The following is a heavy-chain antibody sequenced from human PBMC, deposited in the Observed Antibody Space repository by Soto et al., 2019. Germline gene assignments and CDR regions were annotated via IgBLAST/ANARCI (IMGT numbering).Heavy chain of an antibody. CDR2: IWYDGSNK. V-gene: IGHV3-33*01. D-gene: IGHD4-4*01. CDR3: ARDSNYLGYGMDV. CDR1: GFTFSSYG. Sequence: GGSLRLSCAASGFTFSSYGMHWVRQAPGKGLEWVAVIWYDGSNKYYADSVKGRFTISRDNSKNTLYLQMNSLRAEDTAVYYGARDSNYLGYGMDVWGQGTTVTVSS. J-gene: IGHJ6*02.